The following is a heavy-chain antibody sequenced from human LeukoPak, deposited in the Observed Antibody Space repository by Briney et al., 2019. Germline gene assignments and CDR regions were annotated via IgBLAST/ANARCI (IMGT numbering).Heavy chain of an antibody. J-gene: IGHJ3*02. V-gene: IGHV1-8*01. CDR2: MNPSSGNT. CDR3: TRAWSGGSDAFDI. Sequence: VASVTVSCTASGYTFSNYDINWVRRATGQGLEWMGWMNPSSGNTGYAQKFQGRVTMTWSTSMTTAYMELSSLRSEDTAMYYCTRAWSGGSDAFDIWGQGTMVTVSS. CDR1: GYTFSNYD. D-gene: IGHD3-3*01.